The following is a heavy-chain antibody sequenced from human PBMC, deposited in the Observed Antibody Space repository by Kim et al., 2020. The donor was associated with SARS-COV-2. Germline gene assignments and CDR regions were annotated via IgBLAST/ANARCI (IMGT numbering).Heavy chain of an antibody. Sequence: GGSLRLSCAASGFTFSSYGMHWVRQAPGKGLEWVAVISYDGSNKYYADSVKGRFTISRDNSKNTLYLQMNSLRAEDTAVYYCVCLAVAGLDLRASGDDAFDIWGQGTMVTVSS. CDR2: ISYDGSNK. CDR3: VCLAVAGLDLRASGDDAFDI. D-gene: IGHD6-19*01. CDR1: GFTFSSYG. V-gene: IGHV3-33*05. J-gene: IGHJ3*02.